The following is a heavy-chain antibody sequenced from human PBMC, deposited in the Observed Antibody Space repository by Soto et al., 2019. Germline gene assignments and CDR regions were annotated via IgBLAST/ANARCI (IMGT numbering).Heavy chain of an antibody. Sequence: SVNVYCPASGGTFSSYAISWVRQAPGQGLEWMEGIIPIFGTANYAQKFQGRVTITADESTSTAYMELSSLRSEDTAVYYCASALNLSLIVVERNFGFDDLGHGILV. CDR2: IIPIFGTA. V-gene: IGHV1-69*13. CDR1: GGTFSSYA. D-gene: IGHD3-22*01. J-gene: IGHJ4*01. CDR3: ASALNLSLIVVERNFGFDD.